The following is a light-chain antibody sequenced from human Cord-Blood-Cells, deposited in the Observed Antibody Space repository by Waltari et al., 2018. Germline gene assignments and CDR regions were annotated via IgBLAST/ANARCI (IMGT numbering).Light chain of an antibody. V-gene: IGLV2-14*01. CDR2: DVS. Sequence: QSALTQPASVSGSPGQSITISCTGTSSDVGGYNYVSCYQQHPGKAPKLMIYDVSKRPSGISNRFSGAKSGNTASLTISGLQAEDEADYYCSSYTSSSTFVVFGGGTKLTVL. CDR1: SSDVGGYNY. CDR3: SSYTSSSTFVV. J-gene: IGLJ2*01.